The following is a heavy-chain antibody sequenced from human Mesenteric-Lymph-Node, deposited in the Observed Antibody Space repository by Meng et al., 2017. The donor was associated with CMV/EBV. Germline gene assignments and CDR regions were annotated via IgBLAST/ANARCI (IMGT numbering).Heavy chain of an antibody. CDR2: INHSGST. CDR1: GGSFSGYY. Sequence: QLHQVCAGLVKPAETLSVTCAVYGGSFSGYYWNWIRQSPEKGLEWIGEINHSGSTTYNPSFTSRIIISVDTSTNQISLNMSSVTAADTAVYYCARGSSYDNLTGYFDYWGQGALVTVSS. J-gene: IGHJ4*02. V-gene: IGHV4-34*01. CDR3: ARGSSYDNLTGYFDY. D-gene: IGHD3-9*01.